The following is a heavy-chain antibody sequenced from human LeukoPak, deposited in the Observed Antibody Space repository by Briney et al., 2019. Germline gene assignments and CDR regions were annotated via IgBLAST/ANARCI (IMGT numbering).Heavy chain of an antibody. V-gene: IGHV3-48*04. D-gene: IGHD1-26*01. J-gene: IGHJ4*02. CDR2: ISSSSSTI. CDR3: ARDRSGSYLFDY. Sequence: PGGSLRLSCAAFGFTVSSNYMSWVRQAPGKGLEWVSYISSSSSTIYYADSVQGRFTISRDNAKNSLYLQMNSLRAEDTAVYYCARDRSGSYLFDYWGQGTLVTVSS. CDR1: GFTVSSNY.